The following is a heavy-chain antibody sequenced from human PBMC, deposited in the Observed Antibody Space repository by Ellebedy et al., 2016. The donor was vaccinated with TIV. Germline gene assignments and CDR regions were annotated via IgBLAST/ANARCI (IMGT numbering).Heavy chain of an antibody. V-gene: IGHV3-7*01. CDR2: IKQDGSEK. D-gene: IGHD4-23*01. J-gene: IGHJ4*02. Sequence: GESLKISXAASGFTFSSYWMSWVRQAPGKGLEWVANIKQDGSEKYYADSVKGRFTISRDNSKNTLYLQMNSLRAEDTAVYYCAKYDNYDGDYWGQGTLVTVSS. CDR3: AKYDNYDGDY. CDR1: GFTFSSYW.